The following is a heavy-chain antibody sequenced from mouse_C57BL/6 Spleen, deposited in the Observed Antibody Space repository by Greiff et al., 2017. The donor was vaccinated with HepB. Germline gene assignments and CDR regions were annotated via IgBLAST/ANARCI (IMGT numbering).Heavy chain of an antibody. Sequence: QVQLKESGPELVKPGASVKISCKASGYAFSSSWMNWVKQRPGKGLEWIGRIYPGDGDTNYNGKFKGKATLTADKSSSTAYMQLSSLTSEDSAVYVCARRGYDYDEAMDYWGQGTSVTVSS. CDR2: IYPGDGDT. CDR1: GYAFSSSW. D-gene: IGHD2-4*01. J-gene: IGHJ4*01. V-gene: IGHV1-82*01. CDR3: ARRGYDYDEAMDY.